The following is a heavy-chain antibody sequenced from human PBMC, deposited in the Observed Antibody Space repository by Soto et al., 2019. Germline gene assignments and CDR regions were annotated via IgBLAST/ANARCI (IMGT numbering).Heavy chain of an antibody. CDR1: GFTFSSYA. D-gene: IGHD2-15*01. J-gene: IGHJ4*02. Sequence: GSLRLSCTASGFTFSSYAMHWVRQAPGKGLEWVALISYDGSNKYFGDSVKGRFTISRDNSKNTLCLQMNSLRAEDTAVYYCARDRASSFIGATATLFDYWGQGTLVTVSS. CDR2: ISYDGSNK. CDR3: ARDRASSFIGATATLFDY. V-gene: IGHV3-30-3*01.